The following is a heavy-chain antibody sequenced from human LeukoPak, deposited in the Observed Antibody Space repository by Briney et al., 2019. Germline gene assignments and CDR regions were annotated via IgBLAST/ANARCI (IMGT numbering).Heavy chain of an antibody. CDR3: ARDVGDFYNDNWAFDY. CDR1: GYSFTDNF. Sequence: ASVEVSCKASGYSFTDNFMHWLRQAPGQGLEWMGWINPNSGATNHAQRFQGRVSMTRDTSIFTAYMELSELRSDDTAVYYCARDVGDFYNDNWAFDYWGQGTLVTVSS. J-gene: IGHJ4*02. D-gene: IGHD3-16*01. V-gene: IGHV1-2*02. CDR2: INPNSGAT.